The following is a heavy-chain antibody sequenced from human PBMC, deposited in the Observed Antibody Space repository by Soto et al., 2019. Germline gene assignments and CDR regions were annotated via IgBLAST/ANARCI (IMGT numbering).Heavy chain of an antibody. CDR1: GGSISSGGYS. CDR3: ARDYDSSGLGAFDI. J-gene: IGHJ3*02. CDR2: IYHSGST. D-gene: IGHD3-22*01. Sequence: QLQLQESGSGLVKPSQTLSLTYAVSGGSISSGGYSWSWIRQPPGKGLEWIGYIYHSGSTYYNPSLKSRVTISVDRSKNQFSLKLSSVTAADTAVYYCARDYDSSGLGAFDIWGQGTMVTVSS. V-gene: IGHV4-30-2*01.